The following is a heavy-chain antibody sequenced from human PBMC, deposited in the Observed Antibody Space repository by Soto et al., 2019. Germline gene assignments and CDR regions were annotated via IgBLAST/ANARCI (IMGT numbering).Heavy chain of an antibody. CDR2: IRSKAYGGRT. Sequence: LTLRFSFTPSAYNRKDYDISWFRQATGKGLEWVGFIRSKAYGGRTVYAASVKGRFSISRDDSRSSAYLQMNCLKTEHAAVYDCTRDRPLFPLFYTWGRGKMCTVS. V-gene: IGHV3-49*03. J-gene: IGHJ3*02. CDR1: AYNRKDYD. CDR3: TRDRPLFPLFYT.